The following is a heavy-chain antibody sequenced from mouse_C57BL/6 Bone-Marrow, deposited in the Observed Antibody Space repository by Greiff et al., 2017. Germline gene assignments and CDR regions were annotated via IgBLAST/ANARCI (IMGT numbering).Heavy chain of an antibody. CDR2: IWSGGST. CDR3: AKEGDDGYYWFSY. CDR1: GFSLTSYG. J-gene: IGHJ3*01. D-gene: IGHD2-3*01. Sequence: QVQLQQSGPGLVQPSQSLSITCTVSGFSLTSYGVHWVRQPPGKGLEWLGVIWSGGSTDYNAAFISRLSISKDNSKSQVFFKMNSLQADYTAIYYCAKEGDDGYYWFSYWGQETLVTVSA. V-gene: IGHV2-4*01.